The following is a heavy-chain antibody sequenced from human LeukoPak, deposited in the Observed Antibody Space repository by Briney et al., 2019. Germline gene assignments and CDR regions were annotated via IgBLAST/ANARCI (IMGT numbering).Heavy chain of an antibody. J-gene: IGHJ3*02. CDR1: GYRFTSYW. CDR3: ARITCTNGVCYPHDAFDI. CDR2: IYPGDSDT. V-gene: IGHV5-51*01. D-gene: IGHD2-8*01. Sequence: PGESLKISCKGSGYRFTSYWIGWVRQMPGKGLEWMGIIYPGDSDTRYSPSFQGQVTISADKSISTAYLQWSSLKASDTAMYYCARITCTNGVCYPHDAFDIWGQGTMVTVSS.